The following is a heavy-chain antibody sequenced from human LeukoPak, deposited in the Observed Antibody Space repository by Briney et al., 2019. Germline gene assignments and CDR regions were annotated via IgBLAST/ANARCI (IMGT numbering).Heavy chain of an antibody. J-gene: IGHJ4*02. CDR2: IKSKTDGGTT. CDR1: GFTFSNAW. D-gene: IGHD4-17*01. CDR3: TTIQDYGDRGAFDY. V-gene: IGHV3-15*01. Sequence: GGSLRLSCAASGFTFSNAWMSWVRQAPGMGLEWVGRIKSKTDGGTTDYAAPVKGRFTISRDDSKNTLYLQMNSLKTEDTGMYSYTTIQDYGDRGAFDYWGQGTLVTVSS.